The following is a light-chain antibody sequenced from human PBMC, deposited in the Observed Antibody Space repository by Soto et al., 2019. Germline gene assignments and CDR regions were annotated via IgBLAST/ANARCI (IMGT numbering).Light chain of an antibody. CDR1: QDINTF. CDR3: QQYESYSPLT. V-gene: IGKV1-5*01. Sequence: DIQMTQSPSTLSASVGDRVTITCRASQDINTFLAWYQQKPGKAPKLLIYDAYSLESGVPSRFSGRRSGTEFTLTIAGLQPEDFATYYCQQYESYSPLTFGGGTKVDIK. CDR2: DAY. J-gene: IGKJ4*01.